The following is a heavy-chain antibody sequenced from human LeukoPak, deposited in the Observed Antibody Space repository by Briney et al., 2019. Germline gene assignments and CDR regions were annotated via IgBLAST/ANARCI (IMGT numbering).Heavy chain of an antibody. J-gene: IGHJ4*02. Sequence: GGSLRLSCAASGFTFSSYWMNWARQAPGKGLEWVASINHNGNVNYYVDSVKGRFTISRDNAKNSLYLQMSNLRAEDTAVYFCAKAIWMTTVTPDYWGQGTLVTVSS. CDR2: INHNGNVN. CDR3: AKAIWMTTVTPDY. CDR1: GFTFSSYW. V-gene: IGHV3-7*03. D-gene: IGHD4-11*01.